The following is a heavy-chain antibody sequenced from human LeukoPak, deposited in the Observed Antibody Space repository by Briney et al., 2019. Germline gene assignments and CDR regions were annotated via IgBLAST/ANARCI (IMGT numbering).Heavy chain of an antibody. CDR2: ISAYNGNT. D-gene: IGHD3-16*02. CDR3: ARVSFMITFGGVIVPNWFDP. J-gene: IGHJ5*02. CDR1: GYTFTSYG. Sequence: ASVKVSCKASGYTFTSYGISWVRQAPGQGLEWMGWISAYNGNTNYAQKLQGRVTMTTDTSTSTAYMELRSLRSDDTAVYYCARVSFMITFGGVIVPNWFDPWGQGTLVTVSS. V-gene: IGHV1-18*01.